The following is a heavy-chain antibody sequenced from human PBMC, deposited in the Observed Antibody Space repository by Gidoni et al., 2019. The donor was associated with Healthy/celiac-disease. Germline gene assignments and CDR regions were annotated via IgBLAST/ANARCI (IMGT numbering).Heavy chain of an antibody. D-gene: IGHD3-22*01. Sequence: QVQLQESGPGLVKPSQTLSLTCTVSGGPIRSGRYYWSWIRQPAGKGLEWIGRIYTSGSTNYNPSLKSRVTISVDTSKNQFSLKLSSVTAADTAVYYCARSYYYDSSGYYCLLDWGQGTLVTVSS. V-gene: IGHV4-61*02. CDR2: IYTSGST. CDR1: GGPIRSGRYY. CDR3: ARSYYYDSSGYYCLLD. J-gene: IGHJ4*02.